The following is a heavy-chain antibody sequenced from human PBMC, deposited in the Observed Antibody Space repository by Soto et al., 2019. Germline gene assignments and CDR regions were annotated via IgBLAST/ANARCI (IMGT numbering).Heavy chain of an antibody. V-gene: IGHV3-53*01. D-gene: IGHD2-2*01. J-gene: IGHJ6*02. Sequence: GSLRLSCAASGFTVSSNYMSWVRQAPGKGLEWVSVIYSGGSTYYADSVKGRFTISRDNSKNTLYLQMNSLRAEDTAVYYCATSAIGCTSCYYYYGMDVWGQGTTVTVSS. CDR1: GFTVSSNY. CDR2: IYSGGST. CDR3: ATSAIGCTSCYYYYGMDV.